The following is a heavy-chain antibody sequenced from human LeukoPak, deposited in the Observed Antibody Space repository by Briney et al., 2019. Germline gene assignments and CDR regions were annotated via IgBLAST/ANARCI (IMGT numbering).Heavy chain of an antibody. CDR2: ISSSSYI. V-gene: IGHV3-21*01. J-gene: IGHJ4*02. CDR3: ARDAFYSGYYVWVNDY. CDR1: GFTFSSYS. Sequence: GGSLRLSCAASGFTFSSYSMNWVRQAPGKGLEWVSSISSSSYIYYADSVKGRFTISRDNAKNSLYLQMNSLRAEDTAVYYCARDAFYSGYYVWVNDYWGQGTLVTVSS. D-gene: IGHD3-22*01.